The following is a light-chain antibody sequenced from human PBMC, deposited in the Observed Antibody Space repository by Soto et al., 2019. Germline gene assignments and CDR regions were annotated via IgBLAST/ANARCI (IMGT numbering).Light chain of an antibody. CDR1: YXDVGTFYF. J-gene: IGLJ1*01. V-gene: IGLV2-11*01. CDR3: CSYAGSYTYI. Sequence: QSVLTQPRSVSGSPGQSVTISCTGSYXDVGTFYFVSWYQQYPGKGPKLIIYDVTERPSGVPDRFSGSKSGNTASLTISGLQAEDEADYYCCSYAGSYTYIFGSGTKVTVL. CDR2: DVT.